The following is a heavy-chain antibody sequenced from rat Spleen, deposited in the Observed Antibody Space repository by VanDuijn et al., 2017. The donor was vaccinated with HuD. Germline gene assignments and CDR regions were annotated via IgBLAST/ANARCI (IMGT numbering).Heavy chain of an antibody. D-gene: IGHD1-2*01. CDR2: ISYDGGST. J-gene: IGHJ3*01. Sequence: EVQLVESGGGLVQPGRSLKLSCAASGFTFSDYNLAWVRQAPKQGLDGVAYISYDGGSTYYRDSVKGRFTISRDNAKSTLYLQMNSLRSEDTATYYCTTRGGYYSSSHFAYWGQGTLVTVSS. CDR1: GFTFSDYN. CDR3: TTRGGYYSSSHFAY. V-gene: IGHV5-20*01.